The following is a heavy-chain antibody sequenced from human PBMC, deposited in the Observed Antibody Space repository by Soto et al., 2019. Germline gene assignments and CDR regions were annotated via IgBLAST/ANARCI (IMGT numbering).Heavy chain of an antibody. D-gene: IGHD4-17*01. CDR2: IYHSGST. Sequence: SETLSLTCAVSGGSISSSNWWSWVRQPPGKGLQWIGEIYHSGSTNYNPSLKSRVTISVDTSKNQFSLKLSSVTAADTAVYYCASHPGLTTVTTRYYFDYWGQGTLVPVSS. J-gene: IGHJ4*02. V-gene: IGHV4-4*02. CDR1: GGSISSSNW. CDR3: ASHPGLTTVTTRYYFDY.